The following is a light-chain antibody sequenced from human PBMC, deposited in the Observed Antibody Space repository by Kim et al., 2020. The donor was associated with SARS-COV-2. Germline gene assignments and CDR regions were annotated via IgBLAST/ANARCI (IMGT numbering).Light chain of an antibody. J-gene: IGKJ1*01. Sequence: SVGGYLAWYQQRPGQAPRLLIYDASTRAPGIPARFSGSGSGTDFTLTINNVEPEDFAVYYCQQRSNWRTFGQGTKVDI. CDR3: QQRSNWRT. CDR2: DAS. CDR1: SVGGY. V-gene: IGKV3-11*01.